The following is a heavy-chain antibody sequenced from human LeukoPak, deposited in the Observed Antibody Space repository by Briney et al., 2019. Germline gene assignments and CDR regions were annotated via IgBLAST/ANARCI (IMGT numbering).Heavy chain of an antibody. CDR1: GYTFTSYG. J-gene: IGHJ3*02. D-gene: IGHD3-22*01. CDR3: GRFYYDSSGYPPAAFDI. CDR2: ISAYNGNT. Sequence: ASVKVSCKASGYTFTSYGISWVRQAPGQGPEWMGWISAYNGNTNYAQKLQGRVTMTTDTSTSTAYMELRSLRSDDTAVYYCGRFYYDSSGYPPAAFDIWGQGTMVTVSS. V-gene: IGHV1-18*01.